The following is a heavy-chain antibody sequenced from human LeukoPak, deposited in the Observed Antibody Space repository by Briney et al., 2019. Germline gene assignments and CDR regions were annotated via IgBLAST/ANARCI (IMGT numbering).Heavy chain of an antibody. V-gene: IGHV4-31*03. CDR1: GGSISSGGYY. CDR3: ARDRYDFWSGYYTGADAFDI. D-gene: IGHD3-3*01. CDR2: IYYSGST. Sequence: SETLSLTCTVSGGSISSGGYYWRWIRQHPGEGLEWIGYIYYSGSTYYNPSLKSRVTISVDTSKNQFSLKLSSVTAADTAVYYCARDRYDFWSGYYTGADAFDIWGQGTMVTVSS. J-gene: IGHJ3*02.